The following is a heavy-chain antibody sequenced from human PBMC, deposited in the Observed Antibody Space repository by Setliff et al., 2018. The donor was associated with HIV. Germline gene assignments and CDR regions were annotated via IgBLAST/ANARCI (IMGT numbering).Heavy chain of an antibody. V-gene: IGHV4-30-4*02. CDR1: GGSISSGSYY. CDR3: ARRIDNSGSLPAKTWFDT. J-gene: IGHJ5*02. D-gene: IGHD3-10*01. CDR2: IYYSGST. Sequence: SDTLSLTCTVSGGSISSGSYYWSWIRQHPGKGLEWIGYIYYSGSTNYNPSLKSRVTISVDTSKNQFSLKLSSATAADTAVYYCARRIDNSGSLPAKTWFDTWGQGRLVTVSS.